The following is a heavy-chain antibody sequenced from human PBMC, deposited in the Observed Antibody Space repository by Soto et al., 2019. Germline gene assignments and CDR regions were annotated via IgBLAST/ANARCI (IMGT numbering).Heavy chain of an antibody. D-gene: IGHD3-10*01. CDR3: ARANRRGTMVRGVTDDY. CDR2: FDPEDGET. V-gene: IGHV1-24*01. CDR1: GYTHTELS. Sequence: ASVKVSCTGSGYTHTELSMHWVRHAPGKGLEWMGGFDPEDGETIYAQKFQGRVTITADESTSTAYMELSNLRSEDTAVYYCARANRRGTMVRGVTDDYWGQGTLVTVSS. J-gene: IGHJ4*02.